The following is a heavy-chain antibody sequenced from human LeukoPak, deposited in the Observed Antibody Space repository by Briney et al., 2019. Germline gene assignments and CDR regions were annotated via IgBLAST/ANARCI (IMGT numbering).Heavy chain of an antibody. CDR2: IIPISGTA. J-gene: IGHJ6*02. D-gene: IGHD2-2*01. CDR3: ASRQQYCSSTSCYWLGYYGMDV. CDR1: GGTFSSYA. V-gene: IGHV1-69*13. Sequence: ASVKVSCKASGGTFSSYAISWVRRAPGQGLEWMGGIIPISGTANYAQKFQGRVTITADESTSTAYMELSSLRSEDTAVYYCASRQQYCSSTSCYWLGYYGMDVWGQGTTVTVSS.